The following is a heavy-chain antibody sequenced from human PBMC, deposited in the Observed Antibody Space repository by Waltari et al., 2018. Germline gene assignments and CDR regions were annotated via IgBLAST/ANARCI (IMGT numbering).Heavy chain of an antibody. CDR1: GYSISRNYF. Sequence: QVQLQESGPGLVKPSETLSLTCAVSGYSISRNYFWGWVRQPPGKGLEWIGHIYDSETIFDNPSLKSRVTISLDTSKNHFSLKLSSLTAADTAVYYCAGGLSKVADYWGQGILVTVSS. D-gene: IGHD1-26*01. CDR2: IYDSETI. CDR3: AGGLSKVADY. J-gene: IGHJ4*02. V-gene: IGHV4-38-2*01.